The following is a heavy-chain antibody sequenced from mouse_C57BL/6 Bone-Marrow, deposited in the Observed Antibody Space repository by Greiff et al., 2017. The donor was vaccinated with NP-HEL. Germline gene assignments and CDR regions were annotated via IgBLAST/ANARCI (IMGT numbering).Heavy chain of an antibody. J-gene: IGHJ1*03. CDR3: ARDRWFWYFDV. CDR1: GYSITSGYY. Sequence: EVKLVESGPGLVKPSQSLSLTCSVTGYSITSGYYWNWIRQFPGNKLEWMGYISYDGSNNYNPSLKNRISITRDTSKNQFFLKLNSVTTEDTATYYCARDRWFWYFDVWGTGTTVTVSS. D-gene: IGHD2-3*01. V-gene: IGHV3-6*01. CDR2: ISYDGSN.